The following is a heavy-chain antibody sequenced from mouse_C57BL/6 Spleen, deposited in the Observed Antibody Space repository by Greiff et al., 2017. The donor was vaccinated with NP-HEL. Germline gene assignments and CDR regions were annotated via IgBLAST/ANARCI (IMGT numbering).Heavy chain of an antibody. CDR2: ISDGGSYT. D-gene: IGHD1-1*01. CDR3: ARDYYGSFYYFDY. CDR1: GFTFSSYA. V-gene: IGHV5-4*01. J-gene: IGHJ2*01. Sequence: EVQLVESGGGLVKPGGSLKLSCAASGFTFSSYAMSWVRQTPEKRLEWVATISDGGSYTYYPDNVKGRFTISRDNAKNNLYLQMSHLKSEDTAMYYCARDYYGSFYYFDYWGQGTTLTVSS.